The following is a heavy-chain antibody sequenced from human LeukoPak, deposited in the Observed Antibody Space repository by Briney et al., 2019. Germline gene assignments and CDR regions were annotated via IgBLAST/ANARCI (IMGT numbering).Heavy chain of an antibody. J-gene: IGHJ5*02. Sequence: PSETLSLTCTVSGGSISSYYWSWIRQPPGKGLEWIGYIYYSGSTNYNPSLKSRVTISVDTTKNQFSLKLGSVTAADTAVYYCAREKGIAGRHQFIGYNWFDPWGQGTLVTVSS. CDR3: AREKGIAGRHQFIGYNWFDP. CDR2: IYYSGST. D-gene: IGHD6-6*01. V-gene: IGHV4-59*01. CDR1: GGSISSYY.